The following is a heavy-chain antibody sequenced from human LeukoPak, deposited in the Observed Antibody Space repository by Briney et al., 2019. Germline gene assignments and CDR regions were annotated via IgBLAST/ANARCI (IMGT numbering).Heavy chain of an antibody. CDR2: ITSSSLYI. Sequence: GGSLRLSCAASGFTFSSYSMNWVRQAPGKGLEWVSSITSSSLYIYYADSVKGRFTISRDNAKNSLYLQMNSLRAEDTAVYYCARAKPKNMVRGLIMRRESRYYFDYWGQGTLVTVSS. D-gene: IGHD3-10*01. CDR3: ARAKPKNMVRGLIMRRESRYYFDY. CDR1: GFTFSSYS. J-gene: IGHJ4*02. V-gene: IGHV3-21*04.